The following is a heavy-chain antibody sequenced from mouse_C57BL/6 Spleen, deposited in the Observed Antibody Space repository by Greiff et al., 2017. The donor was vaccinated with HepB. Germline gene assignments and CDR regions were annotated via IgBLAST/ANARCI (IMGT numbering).Heavy chain of an antibody. J-gene: IGHJ3*01. V-gene: IGHV1-15*01. Sequence: VQLQQSGAELVRPGASVTLSCKASGYTFTNNEMHWVKQTPVHGLEWIGAIDPETGGTAYNQKFKGRAILTADKSSSTAYMELPSLTSEDSAVYYCTTYYRNFAYWGQGTLVTVSA. CDR1: GYTFTNNE. CDR2: IDPETGGT. CDR3: TTYYRNFAY. D-gene: IGHD2-5*01.